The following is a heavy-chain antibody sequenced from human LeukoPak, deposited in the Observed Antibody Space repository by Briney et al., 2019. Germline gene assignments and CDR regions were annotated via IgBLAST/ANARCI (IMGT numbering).Heavy chain of an antibody. V-gene: IGHV4-59*01. CDR2: IYYSGST. D-gene: IGHD5-18*01. CDR1: GGSISSYY. CDR3: ARDQFGGGYSYGPGGAAFDI. J-gene: IGHJ3*02. Sequence: SETLSLTCTVSGGSISSYYWSWIRQPPGKGLEWIGYIYYSGSTNYNPSLKSRVTISVDTSKNQFSLKLSSVTAADTAVYYCARDQFGGGYSYGPGGAAFDIWGQGTMVTVSS.